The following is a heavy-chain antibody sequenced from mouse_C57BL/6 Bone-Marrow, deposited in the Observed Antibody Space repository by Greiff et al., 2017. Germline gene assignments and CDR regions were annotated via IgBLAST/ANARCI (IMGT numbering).Heavy chain of an antibody. V-gene: IGHV1-39*01. CDR1: GYSFTDYN. J-gene: IGHJ1*03. D-gene: IGHD1-1*01. Sequence: EVQLQQSGPELVKPGASVKISCKASGYSFTDYNMNWVKQSNGKSLEWIGVINPNYGTTSYNQKFKGKATLTVDQSSSTAYMQLNSLTSEDSAVYYCAREDYYGSSFLGNFDVWGTGTTVTVSS. CDR3: AREDYYGSSFLGNFDV. CDR2: INPNYGTT.